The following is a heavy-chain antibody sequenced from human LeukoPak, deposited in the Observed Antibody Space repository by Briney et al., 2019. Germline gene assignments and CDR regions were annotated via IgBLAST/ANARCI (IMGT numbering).Heavy chain of an antibody. CDR1: GGSINNYF. CDR2: VYYSGST. Sequence: SETRSLTCTVAGGSINNYFWSWIRQPPGEGLEWLGYVYYSGSTRYSPSLKSRVTISLDTSKNQFSLKLSSVTAADTAVYFCVRHLMTIFGVVIKPGPFDPWGQGTLVTVSS. CDR3: VRHLMTIFGVVIKPGPFDP. D-gene: IGHD3-3*01. J-gene: IGHJ5*02. V-gene: IGHV4-59*08.